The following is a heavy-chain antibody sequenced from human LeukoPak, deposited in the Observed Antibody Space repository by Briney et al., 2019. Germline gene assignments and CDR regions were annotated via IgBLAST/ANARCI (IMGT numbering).Heavy chain of an antibody. Sequence: GGSLRLSCAASGFAFTEYWMHWVRHTPGKGLMWVSRINDGGTYTAYADSVKGRFTVSRDNAANTLYLQMNSLRVEDTAIYYCAREIKIQGFRAFDYWGQGTPVTVSS. CDR3: AREIKIQGFRAFDY. D-gene: IGHD3-10*01. CDR2: INDGGTYT. CDR1: GFAFTEYW. V-gene: IGHV3-74*01. J-gene: IGHJ4*02.